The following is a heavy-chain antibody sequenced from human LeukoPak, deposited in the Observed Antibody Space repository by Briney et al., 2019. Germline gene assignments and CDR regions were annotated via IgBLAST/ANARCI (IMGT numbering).Heavy chain of an antibody. V-gene: IGHV1-2*02. CDR2: INPNSGGT. D-gene: IGHD3-22*01. J-gene: IGHJ4*02. Sequence: ASVKVSCKASGYTFTGYYMHWVRQAPGQGLEWMGWINPNSGGTNYAQKFQGRVTMTRDTSISTAYMELRRLRSDDTAVYYCARDATRSGDYYDSSGYYSHFWGQGTVVSVS. CDR1: GYTFTGYY. CDR3: ARDATRSGDYYDSSGYYSHF.